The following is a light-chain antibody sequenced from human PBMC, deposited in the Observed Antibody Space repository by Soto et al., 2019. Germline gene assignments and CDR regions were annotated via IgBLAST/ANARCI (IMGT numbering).Light chain of an antibody. Sequence: DIQMTQSPSTLSASVGDRVTITCRASQSISSWLAWYQQKPGKAPKLLIYKASSLESGVPSRFSGSGSGTEFTLNISSLQPDDFATYYCQQYNSYSPVPFGQGTKVELK. CDR3: QQYNSYSPVP. CDR2: KAS. CDR1: QSISSW. V-gene: IGKV1-5*03. J-gene: IGKJ1*01.